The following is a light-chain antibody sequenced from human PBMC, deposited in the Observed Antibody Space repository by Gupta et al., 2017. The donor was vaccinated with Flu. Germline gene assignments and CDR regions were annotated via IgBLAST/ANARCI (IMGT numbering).Light chain of an antibody. CDR2: GAS. J-gene: IGKJ1*01. Sequence: EPVMTQSPATLSVSPGERATLSCRASQYINSNLAWYQQKPGQAPRLLIYGASTRATGIPDRFSGSGSGTEFLLTISSLQSEDFGVYYWQQYYDLWTFGQGTKVEIK. V-gene: IGKV3-15*01. CDR3: QQYYDLWT. CDR1: QYINSN.